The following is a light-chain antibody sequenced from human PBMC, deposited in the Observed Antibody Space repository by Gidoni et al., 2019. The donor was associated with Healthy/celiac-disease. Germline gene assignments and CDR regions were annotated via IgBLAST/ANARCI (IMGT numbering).Light chain of an antibody. CDR2: STN. J-gene: IGLJ3*02. CDR3: VLYMGSGTWV. Sequence: TVVTQEPSFSVSPGETVTLTCGLSSGSVSTGHYPSWYQPTPGQPPRTLIYSTNTRSSGVPDRFSGAILGDKAALTITGAQADDESDYYCVLYMGSGTWVFGGGTKLTVL. CDR1: SGSVSTGHY. V-gene: IGLV8-61*01.